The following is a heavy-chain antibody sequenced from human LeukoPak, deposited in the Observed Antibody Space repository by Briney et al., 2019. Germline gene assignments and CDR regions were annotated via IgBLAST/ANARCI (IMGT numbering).Heavy chain of an antibody. D-gene: IGHD1-26*01. V-gene: IGHV3-48*01. CDR2: ISSSSSTI. Sequence: PGGSLRLSCAASGFTFSSYSMNWVRQAPGKGLEWVSYISSSSSTIYYADSVKGRFTISRDNAKNSLYLQMNSLRAEDTAVYYRARANSGSYYGDDAFDIWGQGTMVTVSS. CDR3: ARANSGSYYGDDAFDI. CDR1: GFTFSSYS. J-gene: IGHJ3*02.